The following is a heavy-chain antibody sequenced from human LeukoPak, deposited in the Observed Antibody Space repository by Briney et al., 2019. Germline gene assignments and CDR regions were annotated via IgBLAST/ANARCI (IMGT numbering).Heavy chain of an antibody. V-gene: IGHV1-18*04. CDR1: GYTFTSNG. CDR2: ISASTGNT. J-gene: IGHJ4*02. D-gene: IGHD3-9*01. Sequence: GASVKVSCKASGYTFTSNGISWVRLAPGRGLEWMGWISASTGNTNYAQKLQGRVTLTRDTSTSTAYMELRSLRSDDTAVYYCARDRRYSFERWGQGTLVTVSS. CDR3: ARDRRYSFER.